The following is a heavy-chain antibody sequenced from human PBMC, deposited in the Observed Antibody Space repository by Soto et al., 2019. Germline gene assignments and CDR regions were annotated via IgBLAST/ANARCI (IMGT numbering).Heavy chain of an antibody. D-gene: IGHD6-13*01. CDR2: ISAYNGNT. CDR3: ARDWFEDGSSWYYFDY. V-gene: IGHV1-18*04. J-gene: IGHJ4*02. CDR1: GYTFTSYG. Sequence: QVQLVQSGAEVKKPGASVKVSCKASGYTFTSYGISWVRQAPGQGLEWMGWISAYNGNTNYAQKLQGRVTMTTDTSTSTAYRELRSLRSDDTAVYYCARDWFEDGSSWYYFDYWGQGTLVTFSS.